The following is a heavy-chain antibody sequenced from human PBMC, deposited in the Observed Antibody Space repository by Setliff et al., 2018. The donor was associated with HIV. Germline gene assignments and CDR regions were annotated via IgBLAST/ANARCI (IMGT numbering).Heavy chain of an antibody. D-gene: IGHD5-12*01. CDR1: GFTFDSHG. V-gene: IGHV3-48*01. J-gene: IGHJ4*02. CDR2: INPAGITM. CDR3: ARINSGSSSKPLEY. Sequence: SLRLSCAGSGFTFDSHGMIWVRQAPGRGLEWLSYINPAGITMYYADSVRGRFTISRDNAQSSLYLQINSLRAEDTAVYYCARINSGSSSKPLEYWGQGTPVTVSS.